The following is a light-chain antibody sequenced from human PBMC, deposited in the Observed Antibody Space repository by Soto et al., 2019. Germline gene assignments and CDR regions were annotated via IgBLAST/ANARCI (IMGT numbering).Light chain of an antibody. J-gene: IGKJ5*01. CDR3: QQYGRSPT. Sequence: EVVIRQSPATLSVSPGERATLSCRASQSISINLAWYQQKPGQTPSLLIYGASSRATGIPDRFSGSGSGTDLTLTISRLEPEDFAVYYCQQYGRSPTFGQGTRLEIK. CDR1: QSISIN. V-gene: IGKV3-20*01. CDR2: GAS.